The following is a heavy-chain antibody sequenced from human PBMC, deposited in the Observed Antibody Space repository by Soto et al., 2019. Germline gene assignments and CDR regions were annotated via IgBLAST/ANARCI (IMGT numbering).Heavy chain of an antibody. CDR1: GYSISSGYY. J-gene: IGHJ5*02. Sequence: SETLSLTCVVSGYSISSGYYWAWVRQPPGKELEWIGSIYHSGKTYYKPSLRSRVTVSVDTSKNQFSMKLISVTAADTAVYYCARDKRVTMIGGWFDPWGQGTLVTVSS. CDR2: IYHSGKT. D-gene: IGHD3-22*01. CDR3: ARDKRVTMIGGWFDP. V-gene: IGHV4-38-2*02.